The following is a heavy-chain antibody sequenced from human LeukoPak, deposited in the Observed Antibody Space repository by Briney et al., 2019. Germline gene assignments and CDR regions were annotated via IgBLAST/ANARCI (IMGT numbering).Heavy chain of an antibody. Sequence: GASVKVSCNVSGYSLTELSMYWVRQAPGQGLEWMGRIIPILGIANYAQKFQGRVTITADKSTSTAYMELSSLRSEDTAVYYCARGHYYDSSGYLSLAFDIWGQGTMVTVSS. J-gene: IGHJ3*02. CDR1: GYSLTELS. CDR3: ARGHYYDSSGYLSLAFDI. D-gene: IGHD3-22*01. CDR2: IIPILGIA. V-gene: IGHV1-69*04.